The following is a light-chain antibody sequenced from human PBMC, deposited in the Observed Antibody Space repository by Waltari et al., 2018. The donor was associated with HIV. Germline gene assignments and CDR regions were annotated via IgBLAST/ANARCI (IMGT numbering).Light chain of an antibody. J-gene: IGKJ4*01. CDR1: QSVSSN. Sequence: ERVMTQSPATLSVSTGDRATLSCRASQSVSSNLAWYQQTPGQAPRLLLYGASTRATGIPARFSGSGSGTDFTLTIGSLQSEDFAVYYCQQYNNWPLTFGGGTTVEIK. V-gene: IGKV3-15*01. CDR3: QQYNNWPLT. CDR2: GAS.